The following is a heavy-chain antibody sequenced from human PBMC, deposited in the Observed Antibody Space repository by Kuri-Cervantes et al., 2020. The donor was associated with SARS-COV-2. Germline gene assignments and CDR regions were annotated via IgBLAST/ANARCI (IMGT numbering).Heavy chain of an antibody. Sequence: GESLKISCAASGFSLSSYTMTWVRQAPGKGLEWVSSISSNSNNFYYAESMKGRCSISRDNAKNSLYLQMNSLRAEDTAVYYCARSPGGQLPYYYYYYYMDVWGKGTTVTVSS. J-gene: IGHJ6*03. CDR2: ISSNSNNF. D-gene: IGHD2-2*01. CDR1: GFSLSSYT. CDR3: ARSPGGQLPYYYYYYYMDV. V-gene: IGHV3-21*01.